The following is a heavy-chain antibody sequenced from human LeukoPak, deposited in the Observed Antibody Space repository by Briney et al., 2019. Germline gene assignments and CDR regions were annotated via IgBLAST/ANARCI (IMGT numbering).Heavy chain of an antibody. D-gene: IGHD3-22*01. Sequence: PGGSLRLSCAASGFTFSSYAMHWVRQAPGKGLEWVAVISYDGSNKYYADSVKGRFTISRDNSKNTLYLQMNSLRAEDTAVYYCARAPAVVINYYYYYYLDVWGKGTTVTASS. CDR2: ISYDGSNK. V-gene: IGHV3-30*04. CDR3: ARAPAVVINYYYYYYLDV. J-gene: IGHJ6*03. CDR1: GFTFSSYA.